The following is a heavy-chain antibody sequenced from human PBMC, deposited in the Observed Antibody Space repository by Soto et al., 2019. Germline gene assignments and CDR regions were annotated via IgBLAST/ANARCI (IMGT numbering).Heavy chain of an antibody. V-gene: IGHV3-7*01. CDR1: GFTFSSYW. J-gene: IGHJ4*02. CDR2: IKQDGSEK. CDR3: ARASYDSSGYQDAPRPYYFDY. Sequence: GGSLRLSCAASGFTFSSYWMSWVRQAPGEGLEWVANIKQDGSEKYYVDSVKGRFTISRDNAKNSLYLQMNSLRAEDTAVYYCARASYDSSGYQDAPRPYYFDYWGQGT. D-gene: IGHD3-22*01.